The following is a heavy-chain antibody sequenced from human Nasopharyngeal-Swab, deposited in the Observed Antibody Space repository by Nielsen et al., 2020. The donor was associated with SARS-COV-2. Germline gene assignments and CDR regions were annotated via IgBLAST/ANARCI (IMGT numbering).Heavy chain of an antibody. CDR1: GYTFTSYD. V-gene: IGHV1-8*01. CDR2: MKPNRGNT. CDR3: ARGFIVATIFHYYYYMDV. Sequence: ASVKVSCKASGYTFTSYDINWVRQATGQGLEWMGWMKPNRGNTGYAQKFQGRVTMTRNTSISTAYMELSSLRSEDTAVYYCARGFIVATIFHYYYYMDVWGKGTTVTVSS. J-gene: IGHJ6*03. D-gene: IGHD5-12*01.